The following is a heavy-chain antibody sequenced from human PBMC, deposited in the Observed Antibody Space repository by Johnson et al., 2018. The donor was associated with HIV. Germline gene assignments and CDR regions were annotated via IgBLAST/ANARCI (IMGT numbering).Heavy chain of an antibody. V-gene: IGHV3-15*01. CDR3: TTDYHAVFGGFDI. J-gene: IGHJ3*02. D-gene: IGHD4-23*01. CDR2: IKTKPDGGTT. CDR1: GFTFSDYY. Sequence: VQLVESGGGLVKPGGSLRLSCAASGFTFSDYYMSWVRPAPGKGLEWVGRIKTKPDGGTTDYAAPVKGRFTISRDDSKDTLYLQMSSLKTDDTAVYYCTTDYHAVFGGFDIWGQGTMVTVSS.